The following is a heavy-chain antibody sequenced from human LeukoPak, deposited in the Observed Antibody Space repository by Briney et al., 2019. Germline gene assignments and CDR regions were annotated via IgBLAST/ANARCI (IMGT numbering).Heavy chain of an antibody. CDR2: IRYDASNK. Sequence: GGSLRLSCAASGFTFSSYGIHWVRQAPGEGLEWVAFIRYDASNKYYADSVKGRFTISRDNSKNTLYLQMNSLRAEDTAVYYCAKRLLWFGEFDSFDYWGQGTLVTVSS. D-gene: IGHD3-10*01. CDR1: GFTFSSYG. V-gene: IGHV3-30*02. J-gene: IGHJ4*02. CDR3: AKRLLWFGEFDSFDY.